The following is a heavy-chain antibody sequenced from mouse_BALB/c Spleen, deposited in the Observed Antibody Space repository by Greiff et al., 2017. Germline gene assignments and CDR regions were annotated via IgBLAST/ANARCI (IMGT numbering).Heavy chain of an antibody. D-gene: IGHD1-1*01. V-gene: IGHV1S29*02. CDR2: IDPYDSET. J-gene: IGHJ4*01. CDR1: GYTFTEYT. Sequence: EVQLKQSGPELVKPGASVKISCKTSGYTFTEYTMHWVKQSHGKSLEWIGRIDPYDSETHYNQKFKDKAILTVDKSSSTAYMQLSSLTSEDSAVYYCARFDYGSSYPPYAMDYWGQGTSVTVSS. CDR3: ARFDYGSSYPPYAMDY.